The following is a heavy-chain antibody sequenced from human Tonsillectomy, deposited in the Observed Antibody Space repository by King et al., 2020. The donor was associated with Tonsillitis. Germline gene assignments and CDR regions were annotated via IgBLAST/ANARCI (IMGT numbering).Heavy chain of an antibody. J-gene: IGHJ4*02. CDR2: ISYDGSNK. CDR3: ARDRRGYSYGTPDY. D-gene: IGHD5-18*01. Sequence: QLVQSGGGVVQPGRSLRLSCAASGFTFSSYAMHWVRQAPGKGLEWVVVISYDGSNKYYADSVKGRFTISRDNSKNTLYLQMNSLRAEDTAVYYCARDRRGYSYGTPDYWGQGTLVTVSS. V-gene: IGHV3-30-3*01. CDR1: GFTFSSYA.